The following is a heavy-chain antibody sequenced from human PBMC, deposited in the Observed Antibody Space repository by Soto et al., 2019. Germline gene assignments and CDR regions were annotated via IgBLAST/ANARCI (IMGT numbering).Heavy chain of an antibody. CDR1: GFSFSDYY. V-gene: IGHV3-11*01. D-gene: IGHD1-1*01. J-gene: IGHJ4*02. CDR2: ISSSGSSI. CDR3: ARRASTGRHFDY. Sequence: GSLSLSCAASGFSFSDYYMTWIRQAPGKGLEWVSHISSSGSSIYYADSVKGRFTISRDNAQNSLYLQMNSLGAEDTAVYYCARRASTGRHFDYWGQGTLVTVSS.